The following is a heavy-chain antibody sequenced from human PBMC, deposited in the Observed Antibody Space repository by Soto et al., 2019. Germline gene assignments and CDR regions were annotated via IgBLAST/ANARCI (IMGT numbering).Heavy chain of an antibody. V-gene: IGHV3-30-3*01. J-gene: IGHJ6*02. Sequence: QVQLVESGGGVVQPGRSLRLSCAASGFTFSSYAMHWVRQVPGKGLEWVAVISYDGSNKYYADSVKGRFTISRDNSKNTLYLQMNSLRAEDTAVYYCARDGAARPDYYYYYGMDVWGQGTTVTVSS. CDR1: GFTFSSYA. D-gene: IGHD6-6*01. CDR2: ISYDGSNK. CDR3: ARDGAARPDYYYYYGMDV.